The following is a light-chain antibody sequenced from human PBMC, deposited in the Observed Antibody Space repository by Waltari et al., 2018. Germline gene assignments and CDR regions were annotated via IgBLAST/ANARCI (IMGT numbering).Light chain of an antibody. CDR3: HSLNSVGNGYV. J-gene: IGLJ1*01. CDR2: EDI. CDR1: ALPTKY. V-gene: IGLV3-10*01. Sequence: SNELTQPPSVSVSPGQTARITCSGDALPTKYASWYQQKSGQAPVLVIYEDITRPSGIPERFSGSSSGTVATLTISGAQVEDEADYHCHSLNSVGNGYVFGTGTKFTVL.